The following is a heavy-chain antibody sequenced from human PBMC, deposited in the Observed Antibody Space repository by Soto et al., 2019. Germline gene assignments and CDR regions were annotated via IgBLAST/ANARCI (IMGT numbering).Heavy chain of an antibody. V-gene: IGHV3-9*01. CDR1: GPSFEYSV. CDR2: ISLNSDIK. Sequence: PGGSLRLSCAASGPSFEYSVIHGGRQAPGKGLEWVSGISLNSDIKAYADSVKGRFTISRDNAKNSLYLQMSSLRVEDTALYYCAKDMAHYDFWGNNERALDVWGQGTTVTVS. D-gene: IGHD3-3*01. CDR3: AKDMAHYDFWGNNERALDV. J-gene: IGHJ6*02.